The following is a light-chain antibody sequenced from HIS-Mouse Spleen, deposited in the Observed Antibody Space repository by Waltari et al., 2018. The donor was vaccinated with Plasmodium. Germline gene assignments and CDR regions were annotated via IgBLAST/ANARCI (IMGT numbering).Light chain of an antibody. Sequence: QSVLTQPPSVSAAPGQKVTISCSGSSSNIGNNYVSWYQPLPGTAPKLLSYDNNKRPSGIPDRFSGYKSGTSATLGITGLQTGDEADYYCGTWDSSLSAGVVFGGGTKLTVL. CDR3: GTWDSSLSAGVV. CDR2: DNN. J-gene: IGLJ2*01. V-gene: IGLV1-51*01. CDR1: SSNIGNNY.